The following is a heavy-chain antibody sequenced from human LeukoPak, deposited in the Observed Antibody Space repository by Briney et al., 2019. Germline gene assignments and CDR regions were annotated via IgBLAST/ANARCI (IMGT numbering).Heavy chain of an antibody. D-gene: IGHD3-3*01. Sequence: SQTLSLTCTVSGGSISSGGYYWSWIRQPPGKGLEWIGEINHSGSTNYNPSLKSRVTISVDTSKNQFSLKLSSVTAADTAVYYCARRSELRFLGTIWFDPWGQGTLVTVSS. CDR3: ARRSELRFLGTIWFDP. CDR2: INHSGST. J-gene: IGHJ5*02. V-gene: IGHV4-30-2*01. CDR1: GGSISSGGYY.